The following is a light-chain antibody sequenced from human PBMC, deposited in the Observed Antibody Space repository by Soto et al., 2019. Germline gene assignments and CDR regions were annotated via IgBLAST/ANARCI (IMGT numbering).Light chain of an antibody. J-gene: IGKJ2*01. V-gene: IGKV1-6*01. CDR3: LQDYNYPRT. Sequence: AIQMTQSPSSLSASVGDRVTITCRASQGIRTELAWYQQKAGKAPQLLIYAASSLQSGVPSRFRGSGSCTDFTLTISSLQPEDFATYYCLQDYNYPRTFGQGTKLEIK. CDR2: AAS. CDR1: QGIRTE.